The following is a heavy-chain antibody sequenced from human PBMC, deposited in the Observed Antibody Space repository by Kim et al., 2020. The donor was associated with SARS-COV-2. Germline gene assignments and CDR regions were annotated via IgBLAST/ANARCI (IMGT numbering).Heavy chain of an antibody. CDR2: IYHTGTP. CDR3: SAALAVAGSRGWFDP. Sequence: SETLSLTCGVSGGSLSTYYWSWIRQPPGKGLEWIGHIYHTGTPTYNRSLKSRVTISIDTSTKQFSLKLSPVSAADTAVYYCSAALAVAGSRGWFDPWGQGTLVTVSS. V-gene: IGHV4-59*03. CDR1: GGSLSTYY. J-gene: IGHJ5*02. D-gene: IGHD6-19*01.